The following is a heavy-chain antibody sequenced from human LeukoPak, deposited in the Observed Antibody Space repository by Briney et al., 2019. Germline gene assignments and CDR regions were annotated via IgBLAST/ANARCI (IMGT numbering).Heavy chain of an antibody. CDR3: ARCSSSWYYFDY. J-gene: IGHJ4*02. Sequence: GASVKVSCKASGYTFTSYGISWVRQAPGQGLEWMGRIIPILGIANYAQKFQGRVTITADKSTSTAYMELSSLRSEDTAVYYCARCSSSWYYFDYWGQGTLVTVSS. CDR1: GYTFTSYG. CDR2: IIPILGIA. V-gene: IGHV1-69*04. D-gene: IGHD6-13*01.